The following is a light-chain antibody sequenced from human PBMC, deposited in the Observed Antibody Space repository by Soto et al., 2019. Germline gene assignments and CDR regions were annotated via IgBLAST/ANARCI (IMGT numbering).Light chain of an antibody. V-gene: IGLV2-14*01. CDR3: SSYTSSSTRRV. J-gene: IGLJ1*01. CDR1: SSDVGGYNY. Sequence: QSVLTQPASVSGSPGQSITISCTGTSSDVGGYNYVSWYQQHPGKAPKLMIYEVSNRTSGVSNRFSGSKSGNTASLTISGLQAEDEADYYCSSYTSSSTRRVFGTGTKLTVL. CDR2: EVS.